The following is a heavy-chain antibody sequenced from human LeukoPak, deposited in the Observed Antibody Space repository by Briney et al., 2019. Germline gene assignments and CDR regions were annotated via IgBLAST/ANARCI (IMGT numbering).Heavy chain of an antibody. J-gene: IGHJ5*02. D-gene: IGHD2-2*01. V-gene: IGHV4-4*07. Sequence: SETLSLTCTVSGGSISSYYWSWIRQPAGKGLEWIGRIYTSGSTNYNPSLKSRVTMSVDTSKNQFSLKLSSVTAADTAVYYCARATPDLYCSSTSCYEGWFDPWGQGTLVTVSS. CDR3: ARATPDLYCSSTSCYEGWFDP. CDR1: GGSISSYY. CDR2: IYTSGST.